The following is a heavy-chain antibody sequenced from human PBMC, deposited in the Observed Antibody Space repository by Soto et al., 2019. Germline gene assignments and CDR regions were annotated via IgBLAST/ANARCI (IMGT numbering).Heavy chain of an antibody. Sequence: SETLSLTCTVSGGSVSSGSFYWSWIRRPPGKGLEWIGYFYDSGSTNYNPSLRSRVTMSVDTSKNQFSLQLSSVTAADTAVYYCPASAPPPTNYYYALDVWGQGTTVTVSS. CDR3: PASAPPPTNYYYALDV. D-gene: IGHD5-12*01. CDR2: FYDSGST. J-gene: IGHJ6*02. V-gene: IGHV4-61*01. CDR1: GGSVSSGSFY.